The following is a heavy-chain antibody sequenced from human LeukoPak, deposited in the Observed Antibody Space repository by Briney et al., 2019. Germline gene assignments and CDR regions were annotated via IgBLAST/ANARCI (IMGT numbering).Heavy chain of an antibody. CDR2: ISGGGGST. D-gene: IGHD5-12*01. CDR1: GFTFTSYS. Sequence: GGSPRLSCAASGFTFTSYSMNWVRQAPGKGLEWVSTISGGGGSTYYADSVKGRFTISRDNSKNTLYLQMNSLRAEDTAVYYCAKDLGYARSSFDYWGQGTLVTVSS. J-gene: IGHJ4*02. CDR3: AKDLGYARSSFDY. V-gene: IGHV3-23*01.